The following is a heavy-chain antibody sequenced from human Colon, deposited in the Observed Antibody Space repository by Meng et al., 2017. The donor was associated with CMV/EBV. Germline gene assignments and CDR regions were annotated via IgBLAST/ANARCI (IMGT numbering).Heavy chain of an antibody. CDR3: AKGLSASQYYFDS. J-gene: IGHJ4*02. Sequence: GESLKISCSASGFPIVSHYMAWVRQAPAKGLEWVSLIYAVGTPYYADSVKGRFTISRDNDKNTLFLQMNSLRVEDTAVYYCAKGLSASQYYFDSWGQGTLVTVSS. D-gene: IGHD3-16*01. CDR2: IYAVGTP. CDR1: GFPIVSHY. V-gene: IGHV3-53*01.